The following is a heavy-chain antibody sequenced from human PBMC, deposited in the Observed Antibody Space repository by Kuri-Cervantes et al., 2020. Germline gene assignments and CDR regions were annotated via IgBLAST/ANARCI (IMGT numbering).Heavy chain of an antibody. CDR3: ARTFYDILTGYYHQYYFDY. CDR2: IYHSGST. Sequence: SETLSLTCAVSGGSISSSNWWSWVRQPPGKGLEWIGEIYHSGSTNYNPSLKSRVTISVDKSKNRFSLRLSSVTAADTAVYYCARTFYDILTGYYHQYYFDYWGQGTLVTVSS. V-gene: IGHV4-4*02. CDR1: GGSISSSNW. J-gene: IGHJ4*02. D-gene: IGHD3-9*01.